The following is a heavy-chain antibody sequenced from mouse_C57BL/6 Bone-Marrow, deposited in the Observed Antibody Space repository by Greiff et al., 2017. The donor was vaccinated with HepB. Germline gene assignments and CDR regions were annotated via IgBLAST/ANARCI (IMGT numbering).Heavy chain of an antibody. CDR2: IYPGSGST. CDR1: GYTFTSYW. V-gene: IGHV1-55*01. CDR3: ARGGYYYCIDY. Sequence: QVQLQQPGAELVKPGASVKMSCKASGYTFTSYWITWVKQRPGQGLEWIGDIYPGSGSTNYNEKFKSKATLTVDTSASTAYMQLSSLTSEDSAVYYCARGGYYYCIDYWGQGTTLTVSS. J-gene: IGHJ2*01. D-gene: IGHD1-1*01.